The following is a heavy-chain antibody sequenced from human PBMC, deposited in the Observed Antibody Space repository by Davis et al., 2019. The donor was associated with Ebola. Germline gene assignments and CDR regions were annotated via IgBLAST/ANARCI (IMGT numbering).Heavy chain of an antibody. CDR2: IIPTVGPE. D-gene: IGHD2-15*01. V-gene: IGHV1-69*13. CDR1: GGTFTSYA. J-gene: IGHJ4*02. Sequence: AASVKVSCKASGGTFTSYAFSWVRQAPGQGLEWMGGIIPTVGPEIYAQRFQGRLSITADESTATAYLEVSSLRSEDTALYYCAAGSVIDHFFDYWGQGTLLTVSS. CDR3: AAGSVIDHFFDY.